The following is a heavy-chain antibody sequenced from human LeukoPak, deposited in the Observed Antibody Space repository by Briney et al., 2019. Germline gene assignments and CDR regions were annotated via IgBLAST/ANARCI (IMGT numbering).Heavy chain of an antibody. D-gene: IGHD2-15*01. CDR1: GFTVSSNY. Sequence: GGSLRLSCAASGFTVSSNYMSWVRQAPGKGLEWVGRIKSTTDGGTTDYAAPVKGRFTVSRDDSKNTLYLQMNSLNTEDTALYYCTSDYWRGGFADYWGQGTLVTVSS. J-gene: IGHJ4*02. CDR2: IKSTTDGGTT. V-gene: IGHV3-15*01. CDR3: TSDYWRGGFADY.